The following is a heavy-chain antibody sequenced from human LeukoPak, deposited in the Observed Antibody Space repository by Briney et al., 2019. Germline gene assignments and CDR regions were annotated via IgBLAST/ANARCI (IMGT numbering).Heavy chain of an antibody. CDR3: ARRLAAAGYLPDY. Sequence: ASVKVSCKASGYTFTSYDINWVRQATGQGLEWMGWMNPNSGNTGYAQKFRGRITMTRDTSISTAYLELSSLRSDDTAVYFCARRLAAAGYLPDYWGRGTLVTVSS. V-gene: IGHV1-8*02. D-gene: IGHD6-13*01. CDR1: GYTFTSYD. J-gene: IGHJ4*02. CDR2: MNPNSGNT.